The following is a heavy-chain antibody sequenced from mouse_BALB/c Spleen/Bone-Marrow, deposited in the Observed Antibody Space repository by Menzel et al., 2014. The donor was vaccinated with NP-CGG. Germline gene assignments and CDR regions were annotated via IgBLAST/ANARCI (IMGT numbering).Heavy chain of an antibody. CDR1: GYTFTDYA. CDR3: ARRGRYDGFDY. V-gene: IGHV1S137*01. Sequence: LVESGAELVRPGVSVKISCKGSGYTFTDYAMHWVKQSHAKSLEWIGVISTYYGDASYNQKFKGKATMTVDKSSSTAYKELARLTSEDSAIYYCARRGRYDGFDYWGQDTTLTVSS. D-gene: IGHD2-14*01. J-gene: IGHJ2*01. CDR2: ISTYYGDA.